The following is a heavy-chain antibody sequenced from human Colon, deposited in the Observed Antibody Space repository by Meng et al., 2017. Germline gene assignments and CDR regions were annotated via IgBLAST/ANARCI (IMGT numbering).Heavy chain of an antibody. D-gene: IGHD2-2*01. J-gene: IGHJ4*02. Sequence: ASVKVSCKTSGYSFTTYYIHWVRQAPGQGLEWMGRINTNSGGTNYAQKFQGRITMTRDTSSRTAYMELSSLISDDTGAYYCARGYLVTVPTAPNAGYWGQGTLVTVSS. CDR3: ARGYLVTVPTAPNAGY. CDR2: INTNSGGT. CDR1: GYSFTTYY. V-gene: IGHV1-2*05.